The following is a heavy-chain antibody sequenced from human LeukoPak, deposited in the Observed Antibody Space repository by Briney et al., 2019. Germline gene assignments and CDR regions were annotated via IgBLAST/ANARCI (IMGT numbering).Heavy chain of an antibody. D-gene: IGHD6-13*01. V-gene: IGHV3-21*01. J-gene: IGHJ4*02. CDR3: ARVAGQGWGPITTAVNAYLDY. Sequence: GGSLRLSCTASGFAFGTYTITWVRQAPGKGLEWVSSISSTGFYVYYADSVKGRFAISRDNAMNSLYLQMNRLRADDTAVYYCARVAGQGWGPITTAVNAYLDYWGQGTLVPVFS. CDR1: GFAFGTYT. CDR2: ISSTGFYV.